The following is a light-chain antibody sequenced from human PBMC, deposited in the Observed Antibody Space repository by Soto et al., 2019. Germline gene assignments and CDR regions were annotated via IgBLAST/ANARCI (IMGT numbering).Light chain of an antibody. V-gene: IGLV2-14*01. J-gene: IGLJ3*02. CDR3: SSYTSSSTLV. CDR2: DVS. CDR1: SSDVGGYNY. Sequence: QSALTQPASVSGSPGQSIPISCTGTSSDVGGYNYVSWYQQHPGKAPKLMSYDVSNRPSGVSNRFSGSKSSNTASLTISGLQAEDEADYYCSSYTSSSTLVFGGGTKLTVL.